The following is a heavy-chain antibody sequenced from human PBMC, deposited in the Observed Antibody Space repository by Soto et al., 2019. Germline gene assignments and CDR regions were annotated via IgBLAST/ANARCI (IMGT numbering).Heavy chain of an antibody. CDR3: AKEMEGGTVTYYYYYYMDV. V-gene: IGHV3-30*18. D-gene: IGHD4-17*01. CDR1: GFTFSSYG. Sequence: GGSLRLSCAASGFTFSSYGMHWVRQAPGKGLEWVAVISYDGSNKYYADSVKGRFTISRDNSKNTLYLQMNSLRAEDTAEYYCAKEMEGGTVTYYYYYYMDVWGKGTTVTVSS. J-gene: IGHJ6*03. CDR2: ISYDGSNK.